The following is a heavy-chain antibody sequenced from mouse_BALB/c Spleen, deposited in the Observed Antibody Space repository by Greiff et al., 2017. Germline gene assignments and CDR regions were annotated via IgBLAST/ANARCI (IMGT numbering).Heavy chain of an antibody. CDR3: AKDGVITTAPYAMDY. CDR1: GFTFSSFG. Sequence: EVQGVESGGGLVQPGGSRKISCAASGFTFSSFGMHWVRQAPEKGLEWVAYISSGSSTIYYEDTVKGRFTISRDNPKNTLFLQVTRLRSEDTAMYYCAKDGVITTAPYAMDYWGQGTSVTVSS. D-gene: IGHD1-2*01. V-gene: IGHV5-17*02. CDR2: ISSGSSTI. J-gene: IGHJ4*01.